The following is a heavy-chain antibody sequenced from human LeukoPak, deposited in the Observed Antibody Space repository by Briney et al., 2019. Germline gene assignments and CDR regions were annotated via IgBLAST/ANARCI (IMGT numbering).Heavy chain of an antibody. D-gene: IGHD5-12*01. CDR1: GFIFSQYS. J-gene: IGHJ5*02. V-gene: IGHV3-48*01. Sequence: GGSLRLSCAAAGFIFSQYSMNWVRQAPGKGLEWVSHIRSSSETFYADSVKGRFTISRDNARNSLYLQMNNLRGEDTAIYYCARDAGNSGYGCDLWGQGTLVTVSS. CDR3: ARDAGNSGYGCDL. CDR2: IRSSSET.